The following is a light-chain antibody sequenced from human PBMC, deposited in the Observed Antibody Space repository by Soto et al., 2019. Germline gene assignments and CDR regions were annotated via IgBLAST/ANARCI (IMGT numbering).Light chain of an antibody. CDR2: KAS. J-gene: IGKJ1*01. CDR1: QSISSW. V-gene: IGKV1-5*03. CDR3: QQYNGYRWT. Sequence: DIQMTQSPSILSASVGARVTITCRGSQSISSWLAWYQQKPGKAPKILIYKASSLESGVPSSFSGSGSETEFTLTISSLQPDDFATYYCQQYNGYRWTFGQGAKVDIQ.